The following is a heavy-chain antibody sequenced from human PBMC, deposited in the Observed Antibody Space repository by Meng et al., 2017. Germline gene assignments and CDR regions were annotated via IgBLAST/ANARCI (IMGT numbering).Heavy chain of an antibody. D-gene: IGHD2-2*01. V-gene: IGHV7-4-1*02. CDR1: DYTLPIYA. J-gene: IGHJ4*02. CDR3: TRDGYSDCSRTSCFDS. CDR2: IDTQTGNP. Sequence: LMQSGSELTKPETSLQISCMASDYTLPIYAINRQRQAPGQALQWMGCIDTQTGNPTYVPGFTGRLVFSLDTSVSTAYLQISGLKADDTAVYYCTRDGYSDCSRTSCFDSWGQGTLVTVSS.